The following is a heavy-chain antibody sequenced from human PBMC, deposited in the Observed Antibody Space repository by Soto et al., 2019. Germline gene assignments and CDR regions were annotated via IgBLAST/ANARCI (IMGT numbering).Heavy chain of an antibody. CDR3: ARYRFSGNRWSKFDY. CDR2: IYHTGTT. D-gene: IGHD3-16*02. Sequence: QVQLLQSGPGLVKSSQTLSLTCTVSGVTVSSDAYYWSWIRQHPGKGLEWIGNIYHTGTTYYSPSLKSRIASSLDASKNQFSLTLTSVTAADTAVYFCARYRFSGNRWSKFDYWGQGTLVNVSS. J-gene: IGHJ4*02. CDR1: GVTVSSDAYY. V-gene: IGHV4-31*03.